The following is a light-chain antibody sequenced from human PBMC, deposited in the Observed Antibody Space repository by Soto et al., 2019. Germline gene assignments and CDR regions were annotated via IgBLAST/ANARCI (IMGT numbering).Light chain of an antibody. CDR1: QSVSSSY. V-gene: IGKV3-20*01. CDR2: GAS. J-gene: IGKJ2*01. Sequence: EIVLTQSPGTLSLSPGERATLSCRASQSVSSSYLAWYQQKPGQAPRLRIYGASGRATGIPDRFSGSGSGTDFTLPISRLEPEDFAVYYCQQYGSSPRTFGQGTKLEIK. CDR3: QQYGSSPRT.